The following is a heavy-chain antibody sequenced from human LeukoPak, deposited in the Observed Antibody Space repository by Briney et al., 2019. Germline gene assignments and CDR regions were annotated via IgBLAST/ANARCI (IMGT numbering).Heavy chain of an antibody. CDR3: ARDGHYGSGHVDY. CDR2: INPNSGGT. V-gene: IGHV1-2*02. D-gene: IGHD3-10*01. CDR1: GYTFTVFY. J-gene: IGHJ4*02. Sequence: ASVKVSCKASGYTFTVFYMQWVRQAPGQGLEWMGWINPNSGGTYSAQKFQGRVTMTRDTSTSTAYMELRSLRSDDTAVYYCARDGHYGSGHVDYWGQGTLVTVSP.